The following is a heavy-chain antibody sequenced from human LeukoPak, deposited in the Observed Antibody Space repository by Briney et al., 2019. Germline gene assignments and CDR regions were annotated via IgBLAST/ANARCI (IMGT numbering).Heavy chain of an antibody. Sequence: SETLSLTCAVYGGSFSGYYWSWIRQPPGKGLEWIGEINHSGSTNYNPSLKSRVTISVDTSKNQFSLKLSSVTAADTAVYYCARRSPHYYDSSGYSPHYYFDYWGQGTLVTVSS. V-gene: IGHV4-34*01. CDR2: INHSGST. CDR3: ARRSPHYYDSSGYSPHYYFDY. J-gene: IGHJ4*02. CDR1: GGSFSGYY. D-gene: IGHD3-22*01.